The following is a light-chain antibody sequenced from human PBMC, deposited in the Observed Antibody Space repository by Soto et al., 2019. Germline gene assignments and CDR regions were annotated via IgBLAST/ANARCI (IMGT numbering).Light chain of an antibody. CDR2: KAS. Sequence: DIQMTQSPSTLSASVGDRVTITCRASQSISSWLAWYQQKPGKAPKLLIYKASSLESGVPSRFSGSGSGTEFTLTISSLQPDDFATYYCQQYNSYSRTFGQGNKVDIK. CDR1: QSISSW. CDR3: QQYNSYSRT. J-gene: IGKJ1*01. V-gene: IGKV1-5*03.